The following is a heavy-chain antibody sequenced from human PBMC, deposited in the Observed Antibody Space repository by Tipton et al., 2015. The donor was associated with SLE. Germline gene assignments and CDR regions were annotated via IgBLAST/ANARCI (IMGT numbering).Heavy chain of an antibody. Sequence: TLSLTCIVSADSMSSYYWNWIRQPPGKGLEWIGNIYYSGSTKYNPSLESRVTILVDTSKRQFSLKLTSVTAADTAVYYCARGYCDGGRCLGPGFGRFDPWGQGTLVTVPS. J-gene: IGHJ5*02. V-gene: IGHV4-59*01. CDR3: ARGYCDGGRCLGPGFGRFDP. D-gene: IGHD3-9*01. CDR1: ADSMSSYY. CDR2: IYYSGST.